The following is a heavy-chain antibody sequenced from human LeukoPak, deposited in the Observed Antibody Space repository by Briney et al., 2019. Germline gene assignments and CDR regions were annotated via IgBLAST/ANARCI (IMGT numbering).Heavy chain of an antibody. D-gene: IGHD1-7*01. V-gene: IGHV3-7*01. CDR1: GFTFTTYW. CDR3: GRLTASGSTASGLNYFDS. CDR2: IKRDGSEQ. J-gene: IGHJ4*02. Sequence: PGGSLRLSCAASGFTFTTYWMSWVRQAPGKGLEWVANIKRDGSEQFYVDSVKGRFIISRDNPKNSLYLQLNSLRAEDTAVYYCGRLTASGSTASGLNYFDSWGQGTLVTVSS.